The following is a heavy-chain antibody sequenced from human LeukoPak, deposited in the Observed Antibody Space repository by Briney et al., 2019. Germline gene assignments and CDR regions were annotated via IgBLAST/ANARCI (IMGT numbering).Heavy chain of an antibody. CDR3: ARRGRDGYFSLDY. CDR1: GYSFSSYW. Sequence: GESLKISCKASGYSFSSYWIGWVRQMPGKALGWMGIIYPSDSDTKYSPSFEGQVAISVDKSTSTAYVEWSSLKASDTAMYYCARRGRDGYFSLDYWGQGTLVTVSS. D-gene: IGHD5-24*01. CDR2: IYPSDSDT. J-gene: IGHJ4*02. V-gene: IGHV5-51*01.